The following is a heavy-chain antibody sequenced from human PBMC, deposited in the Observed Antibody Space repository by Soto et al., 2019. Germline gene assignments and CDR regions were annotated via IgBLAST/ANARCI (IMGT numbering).Heavy chain of an antibody. V-gene: IGHV3-23*01. CDR1: GFTFSSYA. J-gene: IGHJ5*02. CDR2: ISGSGGST. D-gene: IGHD6-13*01. Sequence: GGSLRLSCAASGFTFSSYAMSWVRQAPGKGLEWVSAISGSGGSTYYADSVKGRFTISRDNSKNTLYLQMNSLRAEDTAVYYCAKFAGIAAAGMGNWFDPWGQGTLVTVSS. CDR3: AKFAGIAAAGMGNWFDP.